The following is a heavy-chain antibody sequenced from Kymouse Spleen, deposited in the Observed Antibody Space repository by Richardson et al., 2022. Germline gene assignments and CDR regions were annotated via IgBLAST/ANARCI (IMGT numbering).Heavy chain of an antibody. Sequence: QLQLQESGPGLVKPSETLSLTCTVSGGSISSSSYYWGWIRQPPGKGLEWIGSIYYSGSTYYNPSLKSRVTISVDTSKNQFSLKLSSVTAADTAVYYCASPGYSSGWYGYYYYGMDVWGQGTTVTVSS. CDR1: GGSISSSSYY. J-gene: IGHJ6*02. CDR3: ASPGYSSGWYGYYYYGMDV. D-gene: IGHD6-19*01. CDR2: IYYSGST. V-gene: IGHV4-39*01.